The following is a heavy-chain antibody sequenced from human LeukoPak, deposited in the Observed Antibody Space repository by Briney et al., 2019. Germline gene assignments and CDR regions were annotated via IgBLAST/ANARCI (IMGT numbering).Heavy chain of an antibody. V-gene: IGHV3-20*04. CDR2: INWNGGST. J-gene: IGHJ6*03. CDR3: ARRPTGEYYYYYYMDV. D-gene: IGHD3-10*01. Sequence: GGSLRLSCAASGFTFDDYGMSWVRQAPGKGLEWVSGINWNGGSTGYADSVKGRFTISRDNAKNSLYLQMNSLRAEDTALYYCARRPTGEYYYYYYMDVWGKGTTVTVSS. CDR1: GFTFDDYG.